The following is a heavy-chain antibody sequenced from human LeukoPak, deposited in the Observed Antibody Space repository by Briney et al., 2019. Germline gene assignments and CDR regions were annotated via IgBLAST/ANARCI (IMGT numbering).Heavy chain of an antibody. CDR3: ARQGTAMMFGWFDP. V-gene: IGHV4-39*01. D-gene: IGHD5-18*01. CDR2: IYYSGST. CDR1: GGSISSSSYY. Sequence: SETLSLTCTVSGGSISSSSYYWGWIRQPPGKGLEWIGSIYYSGSTYYNPSLKSRVTISVDTSKNQFSLKLSSVTAADTAVYYCARQGTAMMFGWFDPWGQGTLVTVSS. J-gene: IGHJ5*02.